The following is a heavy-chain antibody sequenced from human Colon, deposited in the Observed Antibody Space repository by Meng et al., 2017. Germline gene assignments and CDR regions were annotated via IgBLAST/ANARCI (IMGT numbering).Heavy chain of an antibody. V-gene: IGHV3-30*04. CDR1: GFTFSDFA. D-gene: IGHD3-10*01. CDR2: ISHDGTYI. CDR3: ARPRGPGKGGVRYFDY. J-gene: IGHJ4*02. Sequence: GGSLRLSCAASGFTFSDFAVHWVRRSPGRGLEWVAVISHDGTYISYTDSVKGRFTISRDSSVNTVFLQMSSLRVEETAVYYCARPRGPGKGGVRYFDYWGQGKRVNGSS.